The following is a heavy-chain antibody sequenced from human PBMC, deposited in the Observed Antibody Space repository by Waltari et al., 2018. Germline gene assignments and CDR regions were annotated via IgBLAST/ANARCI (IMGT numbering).Heavy chain of an antibody. CDR2: IHGSGKT. CDR1: GDSVSNYYW. D-gene: IGHD1-26*01. V-gene: IGHV4-4*02. CDR3: ARDRGRGLYLDS. Sequence: QLQLQQSGPGLVKPSESLSPTCGVSGDSVSNYYWWSWVRQSPGKGLEWIGQIHGSGKTNYNPSLESQVTVSMDTSNNQFSLKLTSPTAADTAVYYCARDRGRGLYLDSWGQGTLVTVSP. J-gene: IGHJ4*02.